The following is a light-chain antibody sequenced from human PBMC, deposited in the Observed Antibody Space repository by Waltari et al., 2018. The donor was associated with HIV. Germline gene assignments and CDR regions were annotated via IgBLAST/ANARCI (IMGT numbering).Light chain of an antibody. Sequence: QSVLTQPPSASGTPGQRVTISCSGSSSNIGSKTHNLYQQLPGTAPKLLIYNNNHRPSGVPDRVSGSKSGTSASLAISGLQSEDEADYYCAAWDGSVNYSPVVFGGGTKLTVL. CDR1: SSNIGSKT. CDR2: NNN. CDR3: AAWDGSVNYSPVV. J-gene: IGLJ2*01. V-gene: IGLV1-44*01.